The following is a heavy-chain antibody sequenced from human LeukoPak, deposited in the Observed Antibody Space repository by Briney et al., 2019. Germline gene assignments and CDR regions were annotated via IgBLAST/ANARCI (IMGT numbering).Heavy chain of an antibody. Sequence: RGESLKISCKGSGYSFTNYWIGWVRQMPGKGLEWMGIIYPGNSDTRYSPSFQGQVTISADKSISTAYLQWSSLKASDTAMYYCACATDIASAGTDYWGQGTLVTVSS. CDR2: IYPGNSDT. CDR1: GYSFTNYW. J-gene: IGHJ4*02. CDR3: ACATDIASAGTDY. D-gene: IGHD6-13*01. V-gene: IGHV5-51*01.